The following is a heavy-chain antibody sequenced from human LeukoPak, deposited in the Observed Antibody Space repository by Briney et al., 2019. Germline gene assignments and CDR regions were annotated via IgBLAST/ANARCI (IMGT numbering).Heavy chain of an antibody. J-gene: IGHJ4*02. CDR3: ARDYSFRQFDY. CDR1: GFTFNNYA. V-gene: IGHV3-23*01. Sequence: PGGSLRLSCAASGFTFNNYAMNWVRQAPGKGLEWVSAISGNDGRTYYAGSVKGRFTISRDNSKNTLYLQMNSLRAEDTAVYYCARDYSFRQFDYWGQGTLVTVSS. D-gene: IGHD6-13*01. CDR2: ISGNDGRT.